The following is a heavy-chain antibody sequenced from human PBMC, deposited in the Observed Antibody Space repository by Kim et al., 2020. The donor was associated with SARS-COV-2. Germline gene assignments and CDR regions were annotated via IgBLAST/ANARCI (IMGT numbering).Heavy chain of an antibody. Sequence: SVKVSCKASGGTFSSYTISWVRQAPGQGLEWMGRIIPILGIANYAQKFQGRVTITADKSTSTAYMELSSLRSEDTAVYYCANVGWYSPVSYWGQGTLVTVSS. CDR3: ANVGWYSPVSY. CDR2: IIPILGIA. CDR1: GGTFSSYT. V-gene: IGHV1-69*02. D-gene: IGHD6-19*01. J-gene: IGHJ4*02.